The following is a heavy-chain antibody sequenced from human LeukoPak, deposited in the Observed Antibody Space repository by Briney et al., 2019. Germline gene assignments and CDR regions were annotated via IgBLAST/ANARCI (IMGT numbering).Heavy chain of an antibody. D-gene: IGHD6-13*01. Sequence: AGGSLRLSCAASGFTVSSNYMSWVRQAPGKGLEWVSSISSSSSYIYYPDSVKGRFTISRDNAKNSLYLQMNSLRAEHTAVYYCARGIGSSNWPLAFWGQGTLVTVSS. V-gene: IGHV3-21*01. CDR3: ARGIGSSNWPLAF. CDR2: ISSSSSYI. CDR1: GFTVSSNY. J-gene: IGHJ4*02.